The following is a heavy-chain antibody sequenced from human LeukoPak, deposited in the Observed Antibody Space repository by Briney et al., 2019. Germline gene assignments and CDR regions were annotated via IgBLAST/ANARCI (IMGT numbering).Heavy chain of an antibody. CDR1: GFTFSSYS. J-gene: IGHJ5*02. CDR3: ARGLYSSSWGFDP. V-gene: IGHV3-21*01. Sequence: GGSLRLSCAASGFTFSSYSMNWVRQAPGKGLEWVSSISSSSSYIYYADSVKGRFTISRDNAKNTLYLQMNSLRAEDTAVYYCARGLYSSSWGFDPWGQGTLVTVSS. CDR2: ISSSSSYI. D-gene: IGHD6-13*01.